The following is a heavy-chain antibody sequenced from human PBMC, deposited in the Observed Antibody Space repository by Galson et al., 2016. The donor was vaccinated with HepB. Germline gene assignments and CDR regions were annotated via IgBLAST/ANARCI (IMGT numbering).Heavy chain of an antibody. V-gene: IGHV4-39*07. J-gene: IGHJ4*02. CDR2: IYYSGST. CDR3: ARDFRIRGPGRGGSYYFDY. Sequence: SETLSLTCSVSGGSISNYYWSWVRQPPGKGLEWIGSIYYSGSTYYNPSLRTRVTISVDTFKNQFSLKLSSVTAADTAVFYCARDFRIRGPGRGGSYYFDYWGQGTLVTVSS. CDR1: GGSISNYY. D-gene: IGHD3-10*01.